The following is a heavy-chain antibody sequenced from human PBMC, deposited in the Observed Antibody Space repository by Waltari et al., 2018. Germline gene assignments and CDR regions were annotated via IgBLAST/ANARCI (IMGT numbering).Heavy chain of an antibody. CDR2: IWHDGSNE. D-gene: IGHD2-15*01. V-gene: IGHV3-33*01. CDR3: VSQSTTLFDY. J-gene: IGHJ4*02. CDR1: GFTCSRFG. Sequence: QVQLVESGGGVVQPGRSLRLSCAASGFTCSRFGMHWVRQAPGKGLEWVAVIWHDGSNEYYVDSVKGRFTISRDNSKNTLYLQMNSLRAEDSAVYYCVSQSTTLFDYWGQGTLVTVSS.